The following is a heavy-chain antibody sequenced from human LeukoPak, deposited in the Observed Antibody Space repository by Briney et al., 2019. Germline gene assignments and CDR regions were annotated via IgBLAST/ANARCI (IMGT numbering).Heavy chain of an antibody. Sequence: ASVKVSCKASGYTFTGYYMHWLRQAPGQGLEWMGWINPNSGGTNYAQKFQERVTITRDMSTSTAYMELSSLRSEDTAVYYCAAVMWYGGYYFDYWGQGTLVTVSS. V-gene: IGHV1-2*02. D-gene: IGHD3-10*01. CDR1: GYTFTGYY. CDR2: INPNSGGT. J-gene: IGHJ4*02. CDR3: AAVMWYGGYYFDY.